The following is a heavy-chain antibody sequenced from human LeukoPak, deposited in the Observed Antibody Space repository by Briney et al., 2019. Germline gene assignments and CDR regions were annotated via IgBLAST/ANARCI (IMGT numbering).Heavy chain of an antibody. J-gene: IGHJ5*02. CDR2: IYTSGST. CDR3: ARDHASITFGGVIATSPASRHWFDP. Sequence: SETLSLTCTVSGGSISSYYWSWIRQPAGKGLEWIGRIYTSGSTNYYPSLKSRVTMSVDTSKNQFSLKLSSVTAADTAVYYCARDHASITFGGVIATSPASRHWFDPWGQGTLVTVSS. CDR1: GGSISSYY. D-gene: IGHD3-16*02. V-gene: IGHV4-4*07.